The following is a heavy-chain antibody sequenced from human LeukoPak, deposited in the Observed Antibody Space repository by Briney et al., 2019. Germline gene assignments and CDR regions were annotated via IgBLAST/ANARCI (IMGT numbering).Heavy chain of an antibody. CDR2: ISGSGGST. CDR3: AKRGGQWLAFDY. J-gene: IGHJ4*02. D-gene: IGHD6-19*01. CDR1: GFTFSSYA. Sequence: GGSLRLSCAASGFTFSSYAMSWVRQAPGKGLEWVSAISGSGGSTYYADSVKGRFTISRDNSMNTLYLQMNSLRAEDTAVYYCAKRGGQWLAFDYWGQGTLVTVSS. V-gene: IGHV3-23*01.